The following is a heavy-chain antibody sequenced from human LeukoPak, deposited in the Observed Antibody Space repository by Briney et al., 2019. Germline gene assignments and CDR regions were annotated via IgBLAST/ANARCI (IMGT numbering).Heavy chain of an antibody. CDR1: GFTFSSYS. D-gene: IGHD3-3*01. Sequence: PGGSLRLSCAASGFTFSSYSMNWVRQAPGKGLEWVSSISSSSSYIYYADSVKGRFTISRDNAKNSLYLRMNSLRAEDTAVYYCARDENDFDAFDIWGQGTMATVSS. CDR3: ARDENDFDAFDI. J-gene: IGHJ3*02. V-gene: IGHV3-21*01. CDR2: ISSSSSYI.